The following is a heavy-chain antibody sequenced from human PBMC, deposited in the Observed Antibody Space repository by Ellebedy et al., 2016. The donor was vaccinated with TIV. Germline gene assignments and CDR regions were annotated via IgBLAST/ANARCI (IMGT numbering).Heavy chain of an antibody. CDR3: ARDLDKSSGWYGGAAY. J-gene: IGHJ4*02. V-gene: IGHV3-30-3*01. CDR2: ISYDGSSK. Sequence: GESLKISCAASGFTFNSYAMHWVRQAPGQGLEWVAVISYDGSSKYYADSVKGRFTISRDNSMTTLYLEMNSLRAEDTAVYYCARDLDKSSGWYGGAAYWGQGTQVTVSS. D-gene: IGHD6-19*01. CDR1: GFTFNSYA.